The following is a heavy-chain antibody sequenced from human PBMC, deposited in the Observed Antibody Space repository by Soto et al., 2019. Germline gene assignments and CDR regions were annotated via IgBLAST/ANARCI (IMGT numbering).Heavy chain of an antibody. CDR3: ASGSGSYDPRQRDY. Sequence: QVQLVQSGAEVKKPGSSVKVSCKASGGTFSSYAISWVRQAPGQGLEWMGGIIPIFGTANYAQKFQGRVTIAADESTSTAYMELSSLRSEATAVYYCASGSGSYDPRQRDYWGQGSLVTVSS. D-gene: IGHD1-26*01. V-gene: IGHV1-69*12. CDR2: IIPIFGTA. CDR1: GGTFSSYA. J-gene: IGHJ4*02.